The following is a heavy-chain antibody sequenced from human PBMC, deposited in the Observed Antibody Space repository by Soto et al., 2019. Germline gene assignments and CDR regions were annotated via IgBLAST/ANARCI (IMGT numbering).Heavy chain of an antibody. CDR2: IIPIFGTA. Sequence: QVQLVQSGAEVKKPGSSVKVSCKASGGTFSSYAISWVRQAPGQGLEWMGGIIPIFGTANYAQKCQGRVTITADESTSTAYMELSSLRSEDTAVYYCARAGGSLIAVADPLFDYWGQGTLVTVSS. CDR3: ARAGGSLIAVADPLFDY. V-gene: IGHV1-69*01. J-gene: IGHJ4*02. D-gene: IGHD6-19*01. CDR1: GGTFSSYA.